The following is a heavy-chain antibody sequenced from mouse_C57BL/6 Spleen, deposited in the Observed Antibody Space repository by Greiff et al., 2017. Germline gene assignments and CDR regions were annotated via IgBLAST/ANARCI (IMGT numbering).Heavy chain of an antibody. V-gene: IGHV1-53*01. CDR2: INPSNGGT. J-gene: IGHJ2*01. D-gene: IGHD2-4*01. CDR3: ARSEDYYDYSYYFDY. CDR1: GYTFTSYW. Sequence: QVQLQQPGPELVKPGASVKLSCKASGYTFTSYWMHWVKQRPGQGLEWIGNINPSNGGTNYNEKFKSKATLTVDKSSSTAYMQLSSLTSEDSAFYYCARSEDYYDYSYYFDYWGQGTTLTVSS.